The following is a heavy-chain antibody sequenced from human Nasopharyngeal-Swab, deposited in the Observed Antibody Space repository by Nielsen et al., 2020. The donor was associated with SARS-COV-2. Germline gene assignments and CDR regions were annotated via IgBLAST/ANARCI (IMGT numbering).Heavy chain of an antibody. Sequence: GESLKISCAASGFTFSNYGMHWVRQAPGKGLEWLAVIWYDGSNKYYADSVKGRFTISRDNSKNTVYLQINSLRPEYTAVYYCAAAPSGDYGGYWGQGTLVTVSS. D-gene: IGHD4-23*01. J-gene: IGHJ4*02. CDR2: IWYDGSNK. CDR3: AAAPSGDYGGY. V-gene: IGHV3-33*01. CDR1: GFTFSNYG.